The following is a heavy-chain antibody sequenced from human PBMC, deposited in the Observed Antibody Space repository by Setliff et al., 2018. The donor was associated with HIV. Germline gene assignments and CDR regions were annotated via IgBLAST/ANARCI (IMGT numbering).Heavy chain of an antibody. D-gene: IGHD2-2*01. CDR1: GGSISSSSNY. Sequence: SETLSLTCTVSGGSISSSSNYWAWIRQPPGKGLGWIGSIYYSGTTYYDPSLKSRVTISVDTSKNQFSLRLTSVTAADTAMYYCARVRQTPGSPYARFDFWGQGTLVTVSS. J-gene: IGHJ4*02. CDR2: IYYSGTT. CDR3: ARVRQTPGSPYARFDF. V-gene: IGHV4-39*07.